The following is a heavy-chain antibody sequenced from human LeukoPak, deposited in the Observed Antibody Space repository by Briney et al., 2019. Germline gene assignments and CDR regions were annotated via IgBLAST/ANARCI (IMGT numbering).Heavy chain of an antibody. Sequence: QPGGSLRLSCAASGFTFSSYGMHWVRQAPGKGLEWVAVISYDGSNKYYADSVKGRFTISRDNSKNTLYLQMNSLRAEDTAVYYCARPYFPGIAVGGGYWGQGTLVTVSS. D-gene: IGHD6-19*01. CDR2: ISYDGSNK. J-gene: IGHJ4*02. CDR3: ARPYFPGIAVGGGY. CDR1: GFTFSSYG. V-gene: IGHV3-30*03.